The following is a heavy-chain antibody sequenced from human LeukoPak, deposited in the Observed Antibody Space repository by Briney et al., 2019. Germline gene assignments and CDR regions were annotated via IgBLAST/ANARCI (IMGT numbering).Heavy chain of an antibody. Sequence: GGSLRLSCAASGFTFSNAWMSWVRQAPGRGLEWVGRIKSKTDGGTTDYAAPVKGRFTISRDDSKNTLYLQMNSLKTEDTAVYYCTTGVTPGAFDIWGQGTMVTVSS. CDR3: TTGVTPGAFDI. D-gene: IGHD3-16*02. V-gene: IGHV3-15*01. CDR2: IKSKTDGGTT. CDR1: GFTFSNAW. J-gene: IGHJ3*02.